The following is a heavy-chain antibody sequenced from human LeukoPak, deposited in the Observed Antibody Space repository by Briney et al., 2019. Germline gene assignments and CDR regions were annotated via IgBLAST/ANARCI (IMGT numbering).Heavy chain of an antibody. J-gene: IGHJ3*02. CDR1: GGSISSYY. Sequence: TSETLSLTCTVSGGSISSYYWSWIRQPPGKGLEWIGYIYYSGSTNYNPSLKSRVTISVDTSKNQFSLKLSSVTAADTAVYYCAREGIAVAGLGAFDIWGQGTMVTVSS. V-gene: IGHV4-59*01. CDR2: IYYSGST. D-gene: IGHD6-19*01. CDR3: AREGIAVAGLGAFDI.